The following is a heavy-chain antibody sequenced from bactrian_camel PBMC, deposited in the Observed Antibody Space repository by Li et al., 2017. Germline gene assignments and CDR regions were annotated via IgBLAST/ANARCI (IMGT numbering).Heavy chain of an antibody. J-gene: IGHJ4*01. CDR1: GFTFNDYP. D-gene: IGHD4*01. CDR3: AADRSFFTATTTDKSEYDY. V-gene: IGHV3S36*01. CDR2: TNAAGVTT. Sequence: QLVESGGGLVQPGGSLRLSCAASGFTFNDYPMIWVRQSPGKGHEWVSGTNAAGVTTVYAVSVEGRFTMSRDNAKNTVYLQMNSLKPEDTATYYCAADRSFFTATTTDKSEYDYWGQGTQVTVS.